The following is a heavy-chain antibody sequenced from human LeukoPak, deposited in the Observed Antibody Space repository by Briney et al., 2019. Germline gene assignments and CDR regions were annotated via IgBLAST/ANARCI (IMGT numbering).Heavy chain of an antibody. CDR3: AGVQIAAAGRGWFDP. CDR2: IYYSGST. V-gene: IGHV4-59*01. D-gene: IGHD6-13*01. J-gene: IGHJ5*02. CDR1: GVSISSYY. Sequence: SETLSLTCTVSGVSISSYYWSWIRQPPGKGLEWIGYIYYSGSTNYNPSLKSRVTISVDTSKNQFSLKLSSVTAADTAVYYCAGVQIAAAGRGWFDPWGQGTLVTVSS.